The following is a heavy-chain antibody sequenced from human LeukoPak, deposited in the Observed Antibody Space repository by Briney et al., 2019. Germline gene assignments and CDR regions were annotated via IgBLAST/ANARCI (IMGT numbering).Heavy chain of an antibody. CDR2: IRYDGSNK. D-gene: IGHD2-8*02. J-gene: IGHJ4*02. Sequence: GETLRLSCAASGFTFSSHGMHWVRQAPGKGLEWVAFIRYDGSNKYYADSVRGRFTISRDNSKSTLSLQMNSLRAEDTAIYYCATYRQVLLPFESWGQGTLVTVSS. CDR3: ATYRQVLLPFES. CDR1: GFTFSSHG. V-gene: IGHV3-30*02.